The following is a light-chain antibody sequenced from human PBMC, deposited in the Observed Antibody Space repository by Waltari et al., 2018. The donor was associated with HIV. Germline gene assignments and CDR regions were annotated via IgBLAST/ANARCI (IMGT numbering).Light chain of an antibody. J-gene: IGKJ1*01. CDR1: QNILDISNNKNY. CDR2: WAS. CDR3: QQHFSTPWT. V-gene: IGKV4-1*01. Sequence: DIVMTQSPYSLAVSVGERATINCKSSQNILDISNNKNYLTWYQQKPGQSPKLLIYWASTRESGVPDRFRGSGSGTDFTLTISSLQAEDVAVYYCQQHFSTPWTFGQGTKVGIK.